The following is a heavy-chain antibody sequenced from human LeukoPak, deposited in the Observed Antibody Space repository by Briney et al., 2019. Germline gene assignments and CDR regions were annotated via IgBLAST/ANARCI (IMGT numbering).Heavy chain of an antibody. CDR2: ISSSSSYI. J-gene: IGHJ4*02. V-gene: IGHV3-21*01. CDR1: GFTFSSYS. Sequence: GGSLRLSCAASGFTFSSYSMNWARQAPGKGLEWVSSISSSSSYIYYADSVKGRFTISRDNAKNSLYLQMNSLRAEDTAVYYCARDPKWLRSDRANYFDYWGQGTLVTVSS. CDR3: ARDPKWLRSDRANYFDY. D-gene: IGHD5-12*01.